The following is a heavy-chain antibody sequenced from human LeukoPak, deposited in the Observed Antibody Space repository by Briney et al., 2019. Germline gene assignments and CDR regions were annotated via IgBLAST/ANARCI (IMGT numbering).Heavy chain of an antibody. CDR1: GFTFSSYW. Sequence: GGSLRLSCAASGFTFSSYWMYWVRQAPGKGLVWVSRINSDGSSTSYADSVKGRFTISRDNAKNTLYLQMNSLRAEDTAVYYCARGVAGRPLDYWGQGTLVTVSS. CDR2: INSDGSST. V-gene: IGHV3-74*01. D-gene: IGHD6-19*01. CDR3: ARGVAGRPLDY. J-gene: IGHJ4*02.